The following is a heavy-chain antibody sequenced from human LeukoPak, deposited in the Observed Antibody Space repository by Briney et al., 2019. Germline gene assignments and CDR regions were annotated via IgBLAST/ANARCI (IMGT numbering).Heavy chain of an antibody. CDR3: ARARVVDYYDSSGYWYYFDY. J-gene: IGHJ4*02. V-gene: IGHV1-69*05. D-gene: IGHD3-22*01. CDR1: GGTFSSYA. Sequence: SVKVSCKASGGTFSSYAISWVRQAPGQGLEWVGRIIPIFGTANYAQKFQGRVTITTDESTSTAYMELSSLRSEDTAVYYCARARVVDYYDSSGYWYYFDYWGQGTLVTVSS. CDR2: IIPIFGTA.